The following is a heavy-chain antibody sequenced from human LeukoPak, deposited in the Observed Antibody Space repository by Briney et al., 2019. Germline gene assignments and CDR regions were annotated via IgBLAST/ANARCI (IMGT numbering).Heavy chain of an antibody. CDR3: TRRFVGATTGDY. V-gene: IGHV3-73*01. CDR2: IRSKANSYAT. J-gene: IGHJ4*02. CDR1: GFTFSGSA. Sequence: GGSLRLSCAASGFTFSGSAMHWVRQASGKGLEWVGRIRSKANSYATAYAASVKGRFTISRDDSKNTAYLQMNSLKTEDTAVYYCTRRFVGATTGDYWGQGTLVTVSS. D-gene: IGHD1-26*01.